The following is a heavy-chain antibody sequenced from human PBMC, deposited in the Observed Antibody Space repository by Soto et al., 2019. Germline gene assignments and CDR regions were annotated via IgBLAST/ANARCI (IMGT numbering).Heavy chain of an antibody. V-gene: IGHV4-59*12. CDR1: AGSIGVYY. CDR3: ARGLSVTTRYWFDP. D-gene: IGHD4-17*01. Sequence: SENPVLTCTVSAGSIGVYYWIWIRQPPGKGLEWIGYIFYSGSTNYNPSLKSRVTISVDTSKNQFSLKLSSVTAADTAVYYCARGLSVTTRYWFDPWGQGTLVTVS. J-gene: IGHJ5*02. CDR2: IFYSGST.